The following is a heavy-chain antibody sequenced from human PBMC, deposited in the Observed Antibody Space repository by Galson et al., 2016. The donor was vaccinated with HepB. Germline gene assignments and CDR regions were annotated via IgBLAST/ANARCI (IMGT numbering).Heavy chain of an antibody. V-gene: IGHV3-48*03. Sequence: SLRLSCAASGFTFSRYEMNWVRQAPGKGLEWVSYISSSGTTIYYADSVKGRFTISRDNAKNSLYLQMNSLRAADTAVYYCARRPLRYCSTLACYNYFDPWGPGTQVTVSS. J-gene: IGHJ5*02. CDR1: GFTFSRYE. D-gene: IGHD3-9*01. CDR2: ISSSGTTI. CDR3: ARRPLRYCSTLACYNYFDP.